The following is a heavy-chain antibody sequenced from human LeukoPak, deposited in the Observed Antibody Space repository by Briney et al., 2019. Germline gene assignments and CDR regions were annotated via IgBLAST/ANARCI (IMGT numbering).Heavy chain of an antibody. CDR2: ISGSGGST. V-gene: IGHV3-23*01. D-gene: IGHD3-10*01. J-gene: IGHJ3*02. CDR1: GFTFSSYA. CDR3: AKGSGANPRKDAFDI. Sequence: GGSLRLSCAASGFTFSSYAMSWVRQAPGKGLEWVSAISGSGGSTCYADSVKGRFTISRDNSKNTLYLQMNSLRAKDTAVYYCAKGSGANPRKDAFDIWGQGTMVTVSS.